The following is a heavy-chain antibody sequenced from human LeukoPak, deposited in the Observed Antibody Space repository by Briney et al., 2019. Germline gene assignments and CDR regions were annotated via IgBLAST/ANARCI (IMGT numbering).Heavy chain of an antibody. J-gene: IGHJ4*02. V-gene: IGHV3-53*01. Sequence: PGGSLRLSCAASGVTVNSNYMSWVRQAPGKGLDWVAVIFSGGTTYYADSVKGRFTISRDDSKNTLYLQMNSLRAEDTAIYYCAKDKYSPVRGISHAAYYFDYWGPGTLVTVSS. CDR2: IFSGGTT. CDR1: GVTVNSNY. CDR3: AKDKYSPVRGISHAAYYFDY. D-gene: IGHD1-14*01.